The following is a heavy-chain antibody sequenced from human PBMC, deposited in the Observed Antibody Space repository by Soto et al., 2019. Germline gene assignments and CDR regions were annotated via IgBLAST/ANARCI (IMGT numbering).Heavy chain of an antibody. CDR3: ARDVMSVAGSADY. CDR2: ISSDGGT. D-gene: IGHD6-19*01. J-gene: IGHJ4*02. V-gene: IGHV3-53*01. Sequence: PGGSLRLSCAASAFTVSSNYMSWVRQAPGKGLEWVSTISSDGGTYYTDSVKGRFAISRDNSKNTLYLQMNSLTAEDTAVYYCARDVMSVAGSADYWGQGTLVTVSS. CDR1: AFTVSSNY.